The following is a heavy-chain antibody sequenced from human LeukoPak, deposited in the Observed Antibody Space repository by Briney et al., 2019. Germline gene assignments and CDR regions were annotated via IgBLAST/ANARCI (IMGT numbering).Heavy chain of an antibody. CDR2: ISAYNGNT. CDR1: GYTFTGYY. D-gene: IGHD5-18*01. Sequence: ASVKVSCKASGYTFTGYYMHWVRQAPGQGLEWMGWISAYNGNTNYAQKLQGRVTMTTDTSTSTAYMELRSLRSDDTAVYYCARDLQLWLFDYWGQGTLVTVSS. CDR3: ARDLQLWLFDY. J-gene: IGHJ4*02. V-gene: IGHV1-18*04.